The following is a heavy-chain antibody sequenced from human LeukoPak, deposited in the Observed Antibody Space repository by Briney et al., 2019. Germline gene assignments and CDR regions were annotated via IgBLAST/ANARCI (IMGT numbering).Heavy chain of an antibody. D-gene: IGHD5-18*01. J-gene: IGHJ6*03. V-gene: IGHV4-39*01. CDR3: ARRRQVWSTGYYYYYMDV. Sequence: SETLSLTCAVYGGSFSSYYWSWIRQPPGKGLEWIGSIYYSGSTYYNPSLKSRVTISVDTSKNQFSLKLSSVTAADTAVYYCARRRQVWSTGYYYYYMDVWGKGTTVTVSS. CDR2: IYYSGST. CDR1: GGSFSSYY.